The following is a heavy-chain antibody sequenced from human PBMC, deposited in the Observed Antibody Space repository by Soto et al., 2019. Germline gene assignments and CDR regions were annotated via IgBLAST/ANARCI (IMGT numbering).Heavy chain of an antibody. CDR3: ASGRYDASGYFDY. CDR1: GGTFSSYA. D-gene: IGHD3-22*01. J-gene: IGHJ4*02. CDR2: ITPFNGNT. V-gene: IGHV1-45*02. Sequence: GASVKVSCKASGGTFSSYAISWVRQAPGQALEWMGWITPFNGNTKYAQKFQDRVTFTGDTSLNTAYMELSSLRSDDTAMFYCASGRYDASGYFDYWGQGTLVTVSS.